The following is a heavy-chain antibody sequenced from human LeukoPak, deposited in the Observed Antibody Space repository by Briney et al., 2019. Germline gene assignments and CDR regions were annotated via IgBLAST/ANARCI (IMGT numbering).Heavy chain of an antibody. CDR1: GYTFTDYY. CDR3: AREGGYYGSGSYSD. V-gene: IGHV1-2*02. CDR2: IDPKSGGT. Sequence: ASVKVSCKASGYTFTDYYIHWVRQAPGQGLEWMGWIDPKSGGTSFAQKFQGRVTITRNTSISTAYMELSSLRSEDTAVYYCAREGGYYGSGSYSDWGQGTLVTVSS. J-gene: IGHJ4*02. D-gene: IGHD3-10*01.